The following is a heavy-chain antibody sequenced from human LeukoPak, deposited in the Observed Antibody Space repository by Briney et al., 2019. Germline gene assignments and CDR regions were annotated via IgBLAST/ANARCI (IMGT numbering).Heavy chain of an antibody. V-gene: IGHV3-30*03. CDR2: ISYDASNK. CDR3: ARDAPTDYYGMDV. J-gene: IGHJ6*02. CDR1: GFTFSNYV. Sequence: PGGSLRLSCAASGFTFSNYVMHWVRQAPGKGLEWVAVISYDASNKYYADSVKGRFTISRDNSKNTLYLQMDSLRPEDTSVCYCARDAPTDYYGMDVWGQGTTVTVSS.